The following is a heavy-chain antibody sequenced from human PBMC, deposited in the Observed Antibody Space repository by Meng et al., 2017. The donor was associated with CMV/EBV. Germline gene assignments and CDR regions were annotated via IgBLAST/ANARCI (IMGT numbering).Heavy chain of an antibody. V-gene: IGHV3-48*03. CDR3: ARALVVETNPRNYYYYGMDV. D-gene: IGHD2-21*01. Sequence: GESLKISCAASGFTFSSYEMNWVRQAPGKGLEWVSYISSSGSTIYCADSVKGRFTISRDNAKNSLYLQMNSLRAEDTAVYYCARALVVETNPRNYYYYGMDVWGQGTTVTVSS. CDR1: GFTFSSYE. J-gene: IGHJ6*02. CDR2: ISSSGSTI.